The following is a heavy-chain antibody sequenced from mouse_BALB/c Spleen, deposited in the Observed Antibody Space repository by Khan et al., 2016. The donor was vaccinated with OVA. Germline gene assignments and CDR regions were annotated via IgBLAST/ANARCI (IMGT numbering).Heavy chain of an antibody. D-gene: IGHD2-1*01. Sequence: VQLQESGAELAKPGASVKMSCKASGYTFTTYWMHWVKQRPGQGLDWIGYINPSTGYTEYNQMFKDKATLTADKSSSTAYMQLNSLTSEDSAVYYCARRGVYGIFAYWGQGTLVTVSA. CDR1: GYTFTTYW. V-gene: IGHV1-7*01. CDR3: ARRGVYGIFAY. CDR2: INPSTGYT. J-gene: IGHJ3*01.